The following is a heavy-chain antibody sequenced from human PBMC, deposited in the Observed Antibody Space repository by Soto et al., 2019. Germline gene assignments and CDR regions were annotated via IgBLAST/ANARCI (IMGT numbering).Heavy chain of an antibody. CDR1: ENNLIELS. V-gene: IGHV1-24*01. D-gene: IGHD2-21*02. Sequence: QVQLVQSGSEVKKPGASVKVSCKVSENNLIELSIHWVRQAPRTGLEWLGGFDPDQGKPIYAPKFQDRDTMTEDTSTDTAHLELRSLTPEDTAVYFCATTWPFCGGDCPTAVDFWGQGPLVTVSA. CDR2: FDPDQGKP. J-gene: IGHJ3*01. CDR3: ATTWPFCGGDCPTAVDF.